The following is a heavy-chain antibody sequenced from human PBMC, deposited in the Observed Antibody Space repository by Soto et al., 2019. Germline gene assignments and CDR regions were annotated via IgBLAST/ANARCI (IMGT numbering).Heavy chain of an antibody. Sequence: PSETLSLTCTASGGSISSYYWSWIRQPPGKGLEWIGYIYYSGSTNYNPSLKSRVTISVDTSKNQFSLKLSSVTAAVTAVYYCARDRRNDFWSGAAGNWFDPWGQGTLVTVSS. CDR1: GGSISSYY. D-gene: IGHD3-3*01. V-gene: IGHV4-59*01. CDR3: ARDRRNDFWSGAAGNWFDP. CDR2: IYYSGST. J-gene: IGHJ5*02.